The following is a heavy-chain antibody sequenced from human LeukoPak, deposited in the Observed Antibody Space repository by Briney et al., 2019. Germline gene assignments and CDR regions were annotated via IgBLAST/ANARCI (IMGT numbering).Heavy chain of an antibody. V-gene: IGHV3-48*03. CDR3: ARDGGSSSLDY. CDR2: IYNSGSTI. Sequence: GGSLRLSCAASGFTFSTYEMNWVRQAPGKGLEWVSYIYNSGSTIYYADSVKGRFTISRDNSKNTLFLEMNSLRAEDTAVYYCARDGGSSSLDYWGQGTLVTVSS. CDR1: GFTFSTYE. J-gene: IGHJ4*02.